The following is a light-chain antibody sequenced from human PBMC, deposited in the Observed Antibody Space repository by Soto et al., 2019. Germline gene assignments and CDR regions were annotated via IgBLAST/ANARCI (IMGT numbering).Light chain of an antibody. V-gene: IGLV2-14*01. J-gene: IGLJ2*01. CDR3: SSYTGSTTLVV. CDR1: SSDVGGYNY. Sequence: QSALTQPASVSGSPGQSITISCTGTSSDVGGYNYVSWYQQHLGKAPKLMIYDVSNRPSGVSNRFSGSRSGNTASLTISGLQAEDEAHYYCSSYTGSTTLVVFGGGTQLTVL. CDR2: DVS.